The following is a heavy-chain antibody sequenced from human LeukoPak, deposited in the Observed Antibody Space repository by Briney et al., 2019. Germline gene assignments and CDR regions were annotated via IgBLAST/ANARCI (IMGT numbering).Heavy chain of an antibody. Sequence: GGSLRLSCAASGFTFSSYAMHWVRQAPGKGLEWVAVISYDGSNKYYADSVKGRFTIPRDNSKNTLYLQMNSLRAEDTAVYYCLYRGYSYGYDYWGQGTLVTVSS. CDR1: GFTFSSYA. V-gene: IGHV3-30*04. D-gene: IGHD5-18*01. CDR2: ISYDGSNK. J-gene: IGHJ4*02. CDR3: LYRGYSYGYDY.